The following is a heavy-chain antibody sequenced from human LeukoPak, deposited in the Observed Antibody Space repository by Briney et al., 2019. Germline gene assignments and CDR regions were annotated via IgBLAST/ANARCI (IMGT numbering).Heavy chain of an antibody. Sequence: GASVEVSCKASGYTFTAYYMHWVRQAPGQGLEWMGWINPNSGGTNYAQNFQGRVTMTRDTSISTAYMELSRLRSDDTAVYYCARDGANNWNYGDYWGQGSLVTVSS. D-gene: IGHD1-20*01. V-gene: IGHV1-2*02. J-gene: IGHJ4*02. CDR1: GYTFTAYY. CDR2: INPNSGGT. CDR3: ARDGANNWNYGDY.